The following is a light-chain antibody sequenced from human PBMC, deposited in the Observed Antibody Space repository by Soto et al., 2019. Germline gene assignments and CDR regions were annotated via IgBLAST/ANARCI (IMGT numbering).Light chain of an antibody. CDR2: GNS. Sequence: QSVLTQPPSVSGAPGQRVTISCTGSSSNIGAGYDVHWYQQPPGTAPKLLIYGNSNRPSGVPDRFSGSKSGTSASLAITGLQAEDEADYYRQSYDSSLSGPYVFGTGTRSPS. J-gene: IGLJ1*01. CDR1: SSNIGAGYD. V-gene: IGLV1-40*01. CDR3: QSYDSSLSGPYV.